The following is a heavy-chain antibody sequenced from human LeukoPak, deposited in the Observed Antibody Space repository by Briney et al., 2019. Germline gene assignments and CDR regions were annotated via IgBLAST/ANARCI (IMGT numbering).Heavy chain of an antibody. V-gene: IGHV2-5*02. J-gene: IGHJ4*02. CDR2: IYWDNGK. D-gene: IGHD2-15*01. CDR3: AHRRYPSGSWDFGDFDY. CDR1: GFSLTTSGVG. Sequence: ESGPTLVKPTQTLTLTCTFSGFSLTTSGVGVGWIRQPPGKALEWLAVIYWDNGKRYSPSLKSRLTITKDTSKNQVVLTLANMDPVDTATYYCAHRRYPSGSWDFGDFDYWGQGTLVTVSS.